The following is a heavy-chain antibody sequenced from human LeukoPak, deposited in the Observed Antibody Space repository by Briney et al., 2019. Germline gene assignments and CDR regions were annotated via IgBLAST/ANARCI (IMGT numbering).Heavy chain of an antibody. V-gene: IGHV3-21*01. CDR1: GFNFNTCN. Sequence: GGSLRLSCGVSGFNFNTCNMNWVRQAPGKGLEWVSTISSSSSYMYYADSVRGRFTISRDNAKSSLYLQMNSLRAEDTAVYYCARASGGDRGYDLYYLDYWGQGSLVTVSS. D-gene: IGHD5-12*01. CDR3: ARASGGDRGYDLYYLDY. CDR2: ISSSSSYM. J-gene: IGHJ4*02.